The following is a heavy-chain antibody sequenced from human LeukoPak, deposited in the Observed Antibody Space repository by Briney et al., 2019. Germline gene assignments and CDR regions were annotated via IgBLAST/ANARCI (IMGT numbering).Heavy chain of an antibody. CDR2: INPNSGGT. CDR1: GYTFNDYY. J-gene: IGHJ5*02. CDR3: ARGRPESPFDP. D-gene: IGHD1-1*01. V-gene: IGHV1-2*02. Sequence: VASVKVSCKASGYTFNDYYVHWVRQAPGQGLEWMGWINPNSGGTNYAQKFQGRVTMTRDMSISTAYMELSRLNSDDTAVYYCARGRPESPFDPWGQGTLVTVSS.